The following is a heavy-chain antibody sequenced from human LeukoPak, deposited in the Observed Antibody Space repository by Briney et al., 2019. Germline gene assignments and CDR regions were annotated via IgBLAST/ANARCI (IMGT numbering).Heavy chain of an antibody. D-gene: IGHD3-22*01. Sequence: ASVKVSCKASGYTFTSYGISWVRQAPGQGLEWMGWISAYNGKTSYAQKLQGRVTMTTDTSTTTAYMELRGLRSDDTAVYYCARRDRSDDLDYWGQGTLVTVSS. CDR1: GYTFTSYG. CDR3: ARRDRSDDLDY. V-gene: IGHV1-18*01. CDR2: ISAYNGKT. J-gene: IGHJ4*02.